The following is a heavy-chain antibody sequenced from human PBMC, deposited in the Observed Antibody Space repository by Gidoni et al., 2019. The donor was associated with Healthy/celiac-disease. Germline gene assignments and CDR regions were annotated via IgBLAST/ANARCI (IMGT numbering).Heavy chain of an antibody. V-gene: IGHV1-46*01. CDR2: INPSGGST. J-gene: IGHJ4*02. Sequence: QVQLVQSGAEVKKPGASVKVSCKASGYTFTSYYMHWVRQAPGQGLGWMGIINPSGGSTSYAQKFQGRVTMTRDTSTSTVYMELSSLRSEDTAVYYCARGSTSVLWFGELQDYYFDYWGQGTLVTVSS. CDR3: ARGSTSVLWFGELQDYYFDY. D-gene: IGHD3-10*01. CDR1: GYTFTSYY.